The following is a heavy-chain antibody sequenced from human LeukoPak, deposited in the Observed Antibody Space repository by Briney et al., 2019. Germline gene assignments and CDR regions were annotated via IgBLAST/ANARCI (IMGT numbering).Heavy chain of an antibody. J-gene: IGHJ3*02. V-gene: IGHV3-21*01. CDR1: GFTFSSYS. CDR3: ARDWRELRRGSSDAFDI. D-gene: IGHD1-26*01. CDR2: ISSSSSYI. Sequence: GGSLRLSCAASGFTFSSYSMNWVRQAPGKGLEWVSSISSSSSYIYYADSVKGRFTISRDNAKNSLYLQMNSLRAEDTAVYYCARDWRELRRGSSDAFDIWGQGTMVTVSS.